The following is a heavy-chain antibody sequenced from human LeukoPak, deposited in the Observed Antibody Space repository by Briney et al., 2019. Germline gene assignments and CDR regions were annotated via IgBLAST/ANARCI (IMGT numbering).Heavy chain of an antibody. CDR1: GGSISSFY. V-gene: IGHV4-59*01. J-gene: IGHJ6*02. D-gene: IGHD4-17*01. Sequence: SETLSLTCTVSGGSISSFYWTWIRQPPGKGLEWVGYVDSSGSTHYSPSLKGRVTISLDTSKNQFSLKLTSVTAADTAVYYCARDRGVTSYFYYGLDVWGQGTTVTVSS. CDR3: ARDRGVTSYFYYGLDV. CDR2: VDSSGST.